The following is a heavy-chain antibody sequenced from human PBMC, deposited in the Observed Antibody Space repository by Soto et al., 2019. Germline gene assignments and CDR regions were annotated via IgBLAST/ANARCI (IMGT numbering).Heavy chain of an antibody. D-gene: IGHD2-8*01. CDR1: GFIFSNYW. CDR3: ASKDIVLMVYAPDAFDI. J-gene: IGHJ3*02. Sequence: GGSLRLSCAASGFIFSNYWMSWVRQAPGKGLEWVANMRRDGSRKYYVDSVKGRFTISRDNSKNTLYLQMNSLRAEDTAVYYCASKDIVLMVYAPDAFDIWGQGTMVTVSS. V-gene: IGHV3-7*03. CDR2: MRRDGSRK.